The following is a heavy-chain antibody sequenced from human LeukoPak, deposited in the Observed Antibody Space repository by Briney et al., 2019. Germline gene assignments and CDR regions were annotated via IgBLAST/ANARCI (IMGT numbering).Heavy chain of an antibody. J-gene: IGHJ4*02. CDR3: ARAVPERYSYGYHY. D-gene: IGHD5-18*01. CDR1: GYTFTGYY. Sequence: ASVKVSCKASGYTFTGYYMHWVRQAPGQGLEWMGWINPNSGGTNYAQKFQGRVTITADKSTSTAYMELSSLRSEDTAVYYCARAVPERYSYGYHYWGQGTLVTVSS. CDR2: INPNSGGT. V-gene: IGHV1-2*02.